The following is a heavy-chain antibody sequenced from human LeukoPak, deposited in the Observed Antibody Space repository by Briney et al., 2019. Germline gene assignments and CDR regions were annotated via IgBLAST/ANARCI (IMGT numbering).Heavy chain of an antibody. J-gene: IGHJ6*03. D-gene: IGHD3-10*01. CDR2: IYSDGTT. CDR1: GFTVFSNY. CDR3: ARERSYYYHYMDV. V-gene: IGHV3-53*01. Sequence: GGSLRLSCAASGFTVFSNYMSWVRQAPGKGLEWVSVIYSDGTTYYADSVQGRFTISRDNSKNTAYLQMKSLRAEDTAVYFCARERSYYYHYMDVWGKGTTVTVSS.